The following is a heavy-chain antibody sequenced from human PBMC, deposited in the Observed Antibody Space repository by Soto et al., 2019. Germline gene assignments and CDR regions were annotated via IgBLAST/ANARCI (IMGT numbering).Heavy chain of an antibody. CDR1: GYTFSSYG. CDR3: ARKREDSSWSSAEYLQH. CDR2: ISGYNANT. J-gene: IGHJ1*01. V-gene: IGHV1-18*01. D-gene: IGHD6-13*01. Sequence: HVQLVQSGAEVKKPGASVKVSCKASGYTFSSYGIHWVRQAPGQGLEWMGWISGYNANTKHAQKAQGRVTMTPDTATSTAYMELRSLTSDDTAVYYCARKREDSSWSSAEYLQHWGQGTLVTVSS.